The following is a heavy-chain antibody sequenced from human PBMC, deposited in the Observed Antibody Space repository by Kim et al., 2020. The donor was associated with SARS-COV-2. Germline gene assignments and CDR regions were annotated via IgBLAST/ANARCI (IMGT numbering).Heavy chain of an antibody. D-gene: IGHD2-15*01. J-gene: IGHJ4*02. Sequence: GGSLRLSCAASGFTFSSYAMSWVRQAPGKGLEWVSAISGSGGSTYYADSVKGRFIISRDNSKNTLYLQMNSLRAEDTTVYYCAKSLSPARYCSGGSCTDGFDYWGQGTLVTVSS. V-gene: IGHV3-23*01. CDR1: GFTFSSYA. CDR2: ISGSGGST. CDR3: AKSLSPARYCSGGSCTDGFDY.